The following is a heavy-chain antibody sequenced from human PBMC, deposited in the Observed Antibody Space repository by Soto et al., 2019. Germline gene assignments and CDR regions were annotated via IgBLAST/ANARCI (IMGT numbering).Heavy chain of an antibody. V-gene: IGHV3-9*01. J-gene: IGHJ6*02. Sequence: EVQLVESGGGLVQPGRSLRLSCAASGFTFDDYAMHWVRQAPGKGLEWVSGISWNSGSIGYADSVKGRFTISRDNAKNSLYLQMNSLRAEDTALYYCAKDRGTTTVTLNYGMDVWGQGTTVTVSS. CDR2: ISWNSGSI. D-gene: IGHD4-17*01. CDR3: AKDRGTTTVTLNYGMDV. CDR1: GFTFDDYA.